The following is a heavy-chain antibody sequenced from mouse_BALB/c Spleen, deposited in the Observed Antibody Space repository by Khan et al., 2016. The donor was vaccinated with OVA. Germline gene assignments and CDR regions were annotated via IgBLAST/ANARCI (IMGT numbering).Heavy chain of an antibody. D-gene: IGHD2-3*01. J-gene: IGHJ4*01. V-gene: IGHV3-2*02. CDR3: ARDGSRYNYAMDY. CDR2: INYSGST. Sequence: EVELVESGPGLVKPSQSLSLTCTVTGYSITSDYAWNWIRQFPGNKLEWMGYINYSGSTNYNPALKSRISITRDTSKNQFFLQLNSVTTADTATNYCARDGSRYNYAMDYWGKGTSGTVSS. CDR1: GYSITSDYA.